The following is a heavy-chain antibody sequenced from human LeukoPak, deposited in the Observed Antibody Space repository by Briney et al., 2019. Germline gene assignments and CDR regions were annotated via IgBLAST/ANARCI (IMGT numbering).Heavy chain of an antibody. CDR1: GGTFSSYA. CDR3: ARDNSVRDEAWWFNP. CDR2: IIPIFGTA. J-gene: IGHJ5*02. Sequence: SVKVSCKASGGTFSSYAISWVRQAPGQGLEWMGGIIPIFGTANYAQKLRGRVTITADKSTRTAYMELSSLRSEDTAVYYCARDNSVRDEAWWFNPWGQGTLVTVSS. D-gene: IGHD5-24*01. V-gene: IGHV1-69*06.